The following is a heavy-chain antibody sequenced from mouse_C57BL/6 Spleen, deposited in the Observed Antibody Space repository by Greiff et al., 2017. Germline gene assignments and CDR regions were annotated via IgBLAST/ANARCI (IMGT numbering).Heavy chain of an antibody. V-gene: IGHV1-53*01. Sequence: VQLQQPGTELVKPGASVKLSCKASGYTFTSYWMHWVKQRPGQGLEWIGNINPSNGGTNYNEKFKSKATMTVDKSSSTAYMQLSSLTSEDSAVYYCARGEKTTVVGGNYFDYWGQGTTLTVSS. CDR3: ARGEKTTVVGGNYFDY. J-gene: IGHJ2*01. CDR2: INPSNGGT. D-gene: IGHD1-1*01. CDR1: GYTFTSYW.